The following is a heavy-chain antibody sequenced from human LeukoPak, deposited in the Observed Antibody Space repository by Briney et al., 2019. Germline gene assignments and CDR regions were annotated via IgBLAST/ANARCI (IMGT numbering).Heavy chain of an antibody. J-gene: IGHJ4*02. Sequence: SETLSLTCTVSGGSISSSSYYWGWIRQPPGKGLEWIGSIYYSGSTYYNPSLKSRVTISVDTSKNQFSLKLSSVTAADTAVYYCARQSSAVTTYTLDYWGQGTLVTVSS. CDR2: IYYSGST. CDR3: ARQSSAVTTYTLDY. V-gene: IGHV4-39*01. D-gene: IGHD4-4*01. CDR1: GGSISSSSYY.